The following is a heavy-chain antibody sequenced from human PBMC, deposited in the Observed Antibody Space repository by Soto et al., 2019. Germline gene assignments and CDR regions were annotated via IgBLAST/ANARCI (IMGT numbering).Heavy chain of an antibody. CDR2: IMPIFGTA. Sequence: QVQLVQSGAEVKKPGSSVKVSCKASGGTFSSYAISWVRQAPGQGLEWMGGIMPIFGTADYAQKFQGRVTINADESTSTADMELSSLISEDTAVYYCARHVPAAGYYYGMDVWGQGTTVTVSS. D-gene: IGHD2-2*01. J-gene: IGHJ6*02. V-gene: IGHV1-69*12. CDR3: ARHVPAAGYYYGMDV. CDR1: GGTFSSYA.